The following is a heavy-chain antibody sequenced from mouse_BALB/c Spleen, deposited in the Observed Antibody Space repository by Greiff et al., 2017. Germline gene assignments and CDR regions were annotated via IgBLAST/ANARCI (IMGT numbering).Heavy chain of an antibody. CDR2: ISDGGSYT. D-gene: IGHD2-4*01. J-gene: IGHJ2*01. CDR1: GFTFSDYY. Sequence: EVKLMESGGGLVKPGGSLKLSCAASGFTFSDYYMYWVRQTPEKRLEWVATISDGGSYTYYPDSVKGRFTISRDNAKNNLYLQMSSLKSEDTAMYYCARGPYDYDGFDYWGQGTTLTVSS. V-gene: IGHV5-4*02. CDR3: ARGPYDYDGFDY.